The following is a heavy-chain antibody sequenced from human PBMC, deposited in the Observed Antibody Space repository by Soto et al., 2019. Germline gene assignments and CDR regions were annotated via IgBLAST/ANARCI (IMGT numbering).Heavy chain of an antibody. Sequence: QVQLVQSGAEVKKPGSSVKVSCKASGGTFSSYTISWVRQAPGQGLEWMGRIIPILGIANYAQKFQGRVTITADKSTSTAYMELRRLSSEDTAVYYCARDGYSSGGPWFDPWGQGSLVTVSS. CDR2: IIPILGIA. CDR3: ARDGYSSGGPWFDP. D-gene: IGHD6-19*01. V-gene: IGHV1-69*08. CDR1: GGTFSSYT. J-gene: IGHJ5*02.